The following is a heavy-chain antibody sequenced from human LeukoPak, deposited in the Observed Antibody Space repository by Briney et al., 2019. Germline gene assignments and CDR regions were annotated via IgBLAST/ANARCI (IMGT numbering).Heavy chain of an antibody. J-gene: IGHJ4*02. CDR1: GGTFSSYA. D-gene: IGHD3-22*01. CDR3: ARSYYYDSSGYYYGLPLDY. Sequence: SVKVSCKASGGTFSSYAISWVRQAPGQGLEWMGGIIPIFGTANYAQKFQGRVTITTDESTSTAYMELSSLRSEDTAVYYCARSYYYDSSGYYYGLPLDYWGQGTLVTVSS. V-gene: IGHV1-69*05. CDR2: IIPIFGTA.